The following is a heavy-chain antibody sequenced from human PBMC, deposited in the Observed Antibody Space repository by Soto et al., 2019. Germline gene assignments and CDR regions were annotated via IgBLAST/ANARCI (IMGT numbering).Heavy chain of an antibody. Sequence: GGSLRLSCVSSVFTFSKYALAWVRQAPGKGLEWVSAISGSGASTYDADSVKGRFTISRDNSNNTLYLQMNSLRAEDTAVYYCAKTPGVITVITSFDHWGQGTPVTVSS. V-gene: IGHV3-23*01. D-gene: IGHD3-16*01. CDR3: AKTPGVITVITSFDH. CDR2: ISGSGAST. J-gene: IGHJ4*02. CDR1: VFTFSKYA.